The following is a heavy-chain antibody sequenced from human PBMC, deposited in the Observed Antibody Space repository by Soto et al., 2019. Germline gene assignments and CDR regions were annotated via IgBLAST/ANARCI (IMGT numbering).Heavy chain of an antibody. V-gene: IGHV4-39*01. CDR1: GGSISSSSYY. D-gene: IGHD2-2*01. CDR3: ARHRSRPLVDY. Sequence: QLQLQESGPGLVKPSETLSLTCTFSGGSISSSSYYWGWISQPPGKGLEWIGGIYYGGSTYYNPSLKSRLTLSLTTSNNQFSLKLSALTAADTAVYYCARHRSRPLVDYWGQGTLVTVSS. CDR2: IYYGGST. J-gene: IGHJ4*02.